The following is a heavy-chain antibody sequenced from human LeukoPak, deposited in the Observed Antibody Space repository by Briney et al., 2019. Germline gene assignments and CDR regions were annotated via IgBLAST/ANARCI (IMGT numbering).Heavy chain of an antibody. CDR3: ARRAGIPPTFDY. CDR1: GGSISSYY. V-gene: IGHV4-4*07. D-gene: IGHD2-21*01. J-gene: IGHJ4*02. Sequence: SETLSLTCTVSGGSISSYYWSWIRQPAGKGLEWIGRIYTSGSTNYNPSLNSRVTISVDTSNNQFSLKLSSVTAADTAVYYCARRAGIPPTFDYWGQGTLVTVSS. CDR2: IYTSGST.